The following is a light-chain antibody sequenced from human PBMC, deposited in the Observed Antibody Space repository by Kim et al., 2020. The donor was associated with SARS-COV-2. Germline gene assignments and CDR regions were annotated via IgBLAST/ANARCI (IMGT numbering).Light chain of an antibody. J-gene: IGLJ2*01. CDR1: KLGDKY. CDR2: QDS. CDR3: QAWESSTAV. Sequence: VSPGQTASINCSGDKLGDKYACWYQQKPGQAPVLVIHQDSKRPSGIPERFSGSNAGNTATLTISGTQAIDEADYYCQAWESSTAVFGGGTQLTVL. V-gene: IGLV3-1*01.